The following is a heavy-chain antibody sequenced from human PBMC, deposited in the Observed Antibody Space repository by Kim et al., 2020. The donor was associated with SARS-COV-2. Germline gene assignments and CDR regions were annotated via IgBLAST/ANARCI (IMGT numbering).Heavy chain of an antibody. CDR1: GFTFSSYA. CDR2: ISYDGSNK. J-gene: IGHJ4*02. D-gene: IGHD3-10*01. Sequence: GGSLRLSCAASGFTFSSYAMHWVRQAPGKGLEWVAVISYDGSNKYYADSVKGRFTISRDNSKNTLYLQMNSLRAEDTAVYYCARDKWFGELSTPFDYWGQGTLVTVSS. V-gene: IGHV3-30-3*01. CDR3: ARDKWFGELSTPFDY.